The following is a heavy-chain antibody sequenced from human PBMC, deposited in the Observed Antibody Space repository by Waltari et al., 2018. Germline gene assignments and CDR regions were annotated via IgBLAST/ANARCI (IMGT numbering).Heavy chain of an antibody. CDR3: ARERGAGSGSLDY. J-gene: IGHJ4*02. CDR2: IASGDST. CDR1: GFTFSSQP. V-gene: IGHV3-23*01. Sequence: EVQLLESGGGLAQPGGSLRLSCAASGFTFSSQPMSWVRQAPGKGLEWVSGIASGDSTYYADSVKGRFTSSRDNAKITLYLQMNSLRAEDTAVYYCARERGAGSGSLDYWGQGTLVTVSS. D-gene: IGHD3-10*01.